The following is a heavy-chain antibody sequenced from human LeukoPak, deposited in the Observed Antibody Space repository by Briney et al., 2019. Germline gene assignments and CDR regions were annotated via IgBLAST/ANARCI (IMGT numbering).Heavy chain of an antibody. V-gene: IGHV3-30*03. CDR2: ISHEGSYQ. D-gene: IGHD1-26*01. CDR3: ARTREQWRVLDH. J-gene: IGHJ4*02. Sequence: PGGSLRLSCVASGFSFSSYGIHWVRQAPGKGLEWVAVISHEGSYQNHADSVKGRFTISRDNSKNMVFLQMNSLSAEDTAVYYCARTREQWRVLDHWGQGTLVTVSS. CDR1: GFSFSSYG.